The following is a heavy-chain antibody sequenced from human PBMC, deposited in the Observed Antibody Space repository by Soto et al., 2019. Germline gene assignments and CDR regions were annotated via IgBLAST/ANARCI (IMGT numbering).Heavy chain of an antibody. Sequence: QVQLVESGGGVVQPGGSLRLSCTASGFTFSSYGTHWVRQAPGKGLQWVAVIPHDGTYQYYLDSVKGRFTISRDNSKDTLYLQMNSLRVEDTAVYYCVRDDDNLDNGLDHWGQGTLVTVSS. J-gene: IGHJ4*02. CDR3: VRDDDNLDNGLDH. V-gene: IGHV3-30*19. D-gene: IGHD1-1*01. CDR2: IPHDGTYQ. CDR1: GFTFSSYG.